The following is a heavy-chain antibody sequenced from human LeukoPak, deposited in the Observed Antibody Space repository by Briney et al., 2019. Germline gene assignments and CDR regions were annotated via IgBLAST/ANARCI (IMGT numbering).Heavy chain of an antibody. CDR2: IIPKNGGT. V-gene: IGHV1-2*02. CDR1: GYTFSVYY. CDR3: ARGVLLQGRGAFDI. Sequence: GASVKVSCKASGYTFSVYYIHWMRQAPGQGLEWMGWIIPKNGGTNYAQKFQDRVTMTRDTSISTACMELSSLTDDDTAEYYCARGVLLQGRGAFDIWGQGTMVTVSS. D-gene: IGHD2-21*02. J-gene: IGHJ3*02.